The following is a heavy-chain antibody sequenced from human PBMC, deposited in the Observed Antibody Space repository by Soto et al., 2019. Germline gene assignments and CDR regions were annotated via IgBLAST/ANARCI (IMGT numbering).Heavy chain of an antibody. Sequence: QVQLVQSGAEVKKPGSSVKVSCKSSGDTFRTYSVSWVRQAPGKGLEWIGGVIPILGSPHYAQKFQGRVTITADEATNTVYMDLSRLRSDDTAVYYCAGLGGIAEHDSWGPGTRVTVSS. J-gene: IGHJ4*02. V-gene: IGHV1-69*16. CDR3: AGLGGIAEHDS. CDR2: VIPILGSP. CDR1: GDTFRTYS. D-gene: IGHD2-21*01.